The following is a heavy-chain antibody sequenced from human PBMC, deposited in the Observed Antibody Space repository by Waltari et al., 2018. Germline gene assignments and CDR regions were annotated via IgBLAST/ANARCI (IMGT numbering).Heavy chain of an antibody. CDR1: GYTFTAYY. CDR3: AREGGGSTWFDY. V-gene: IGHV1-2*02. J-gene: IGHJ4*02. D-gene: IGHD6-13*01. Sequence: QVQLVQSGAEVKKPGASVKISCKASGYTFTAYYMHWVLKAPGQGLEGMGWVNPKSGSTRFAQKFEGRVTMTSDTSIKTAYMELRTLRSDDTAVYYCAREGGGSTWFDYWGQGTLVTVSS. CDR2: VNPKSGST.